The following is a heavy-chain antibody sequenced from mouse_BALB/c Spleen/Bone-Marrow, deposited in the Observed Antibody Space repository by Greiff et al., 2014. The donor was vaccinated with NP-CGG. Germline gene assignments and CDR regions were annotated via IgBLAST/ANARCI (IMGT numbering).Heavy chain of an antibody. CDR3: ASSGSSPAWFAY. CDR2: IDPSDSET. V-gene: IGHV1S127*01. Sequence: QVQLQQSGPQLVRPGASVKISCKASGYSFTSYWMHWVKQRPGQGLEWIGMIDPSDSETRLNQMFKDKATLTVDKSSSTAYMQLSSPTSEDSAVYYWASSGSSPAWFAYWGQGTLVTVSA. J-gene: IGHJ3*01. CDR1: GYSFTSYW. D-gene: IGHD1-1*01.